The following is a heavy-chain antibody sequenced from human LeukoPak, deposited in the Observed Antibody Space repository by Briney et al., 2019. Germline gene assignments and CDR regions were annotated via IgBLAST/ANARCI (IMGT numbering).Heavy chain of an antibody. CDR2: ISSSGNTI. D-gene: IGHD2-8*01. CDR3: AREGVDIVLIFG. Sequence: GGSLRLSCAASGFTFSSYEMNWARQAPGKGLEWVSYISSSGNTIYYADSVKGRFTISRDNAKNSLYLQMNSLRAEDTAVYYCAREGVDIVLIFGWGQGTLVTVSS. J-gene: IGHJ4*02. V-gene: IGHV3-48*03. CDR1: GFTFSSYE.